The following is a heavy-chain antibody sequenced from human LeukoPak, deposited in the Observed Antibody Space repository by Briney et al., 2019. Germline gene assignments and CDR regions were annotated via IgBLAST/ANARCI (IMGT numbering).Heavy chain of an antibody. V-gene: IGHV5-51*01. J-gene: IGHJ4*02. CDR2: IYPGDFGT. CDR3: ARSLADSGYDYYFDY. D-gene: IGHD5-12*01. Sequence: KHGESLKISCKGSGYSFTSYWIGWVRQMPGKGLEWMGIIYPGDFGTRYSPSFQGRVTISADKSISTAYLQWSSLKASDTAMYYCARSLADSGYDYYFDYWGQGTLVTVSS. CDR1: GYSFTSYW.